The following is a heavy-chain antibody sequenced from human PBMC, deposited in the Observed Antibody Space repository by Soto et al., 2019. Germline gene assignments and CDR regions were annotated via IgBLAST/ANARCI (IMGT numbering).Heavy chain of an antibody. V-gene: IGHV1-3*04. CDR2: IDTANDNT. J-gene: IGHJ4*02. D-gene: IGHD3-22*01. CDR3: ARDTWITMKVFDF. CDR1: GFTFSSYA. Sequence: QVRLVQSGAEVRKPGTSVKVSCKASGFTFSSYAMHWVRQAPGQRPEWMGWIDTANDNTKYSQNFQGRVTISGDTSASTTHMELSSLTSEDTAVYCCARDTWITMKVFDFWGQGTLVTVSS.